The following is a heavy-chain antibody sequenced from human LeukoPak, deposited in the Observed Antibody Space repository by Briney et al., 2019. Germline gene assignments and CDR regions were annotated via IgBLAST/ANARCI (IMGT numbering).Heavy chain of an antibody. CDR3: ARRGGSGRAFDY. D-gene: IGHD1-26*01. CDR1: GASTSGGTYY. J-gene: IGHJ4*02. CDR2: IYYTGST. Sequence: SETLSLTCSVSGASTSGGTYYWGWIRQPPGKGLEWIGSIYYTGSTYDNPSLKSRVTISVDTSKNQFSLKVSSVTAADTAVYYCARRGGSGRAFDYWGQGTLVTVSS. V-gene: IGHV4-39*01.